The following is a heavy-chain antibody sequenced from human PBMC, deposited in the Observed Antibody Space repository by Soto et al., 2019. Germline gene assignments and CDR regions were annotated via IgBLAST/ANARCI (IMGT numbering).Heavy chain of an antibody. D-gene: IGHD3-10*01. Sequence: QVQLQESGPGLVKPSGTLSLTCAVSGGSISSSNWWSWVRQPPGKGLEWIGEIYHSGSTNYNPSLKSRVTISVDKSKNQFALKLSSVTAADTAVYYCARGRRLGSYNFSHYYGMDVWGQGTTVTVSS. CDR2: IYHSGST. CDR3: ARGRRLGSYNFSHYYGMDV. J-gene: IGHJ6*02. CDR1: GGSISSSNW. V-gene: IGHV4-4*02.